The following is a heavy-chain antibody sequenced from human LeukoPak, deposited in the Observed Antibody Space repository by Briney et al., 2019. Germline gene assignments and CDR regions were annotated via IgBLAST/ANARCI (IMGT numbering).Heavy chain of an antibody. J-gene: IGHJ4*02. CDR3: ARPRYGSGSLDS. Sequence: SETLSLTCAVYGESFIGHYWTWIRQPPGKGLEWIGEINHSGSTTSNPSLNNRVTISVDTSKNQFSLKLTSVTAADTAVYYCARPRYGSGSLDSWGQGILVTVSS. D-gene: IGHD3-10*01. CDR2: INHSGST. CDR1: GESFIGHY. V-gene: IGHV4-34*01.